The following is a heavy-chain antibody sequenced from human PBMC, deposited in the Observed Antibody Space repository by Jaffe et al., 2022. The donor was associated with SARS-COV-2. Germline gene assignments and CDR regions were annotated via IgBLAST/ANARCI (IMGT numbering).Heavy chain of an antibody. V-gene: IGHV3-7*01. CDR2: IKQDGSEK. J-gene: IGHJ6*02. CDR1: GFTFSSYW. CDR3: ARDPAAGRRYYYYGMDV. D-gene: IGHD6-13*01. Sequence: EVQLVESGGGLVQPGGSLRLSCAASGFTFSSYWMSWVRQAPGKGLEWVANIKQDGSEKYYVDSVKGRFTISRDNAKNSLYLQMNSLRAEDTAVYYCARDPAAGRRYYYYGMDVWGQGTTVTVSS.